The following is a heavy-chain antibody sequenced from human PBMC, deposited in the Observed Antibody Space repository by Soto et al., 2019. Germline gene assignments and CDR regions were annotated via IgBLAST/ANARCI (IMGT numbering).Heavy chain of an antibody. J-gene: IGHJ4*02. V-gene: IGHV4-59*08. CDR1: GGSISSYY. Sequence: QVQLQESGPGLVKPSETLSLTCTVSGGSISSYYWSWIRQPPGKGLEWIGYIYYSGSTNYNPSLKSRVTISVDTSKNQFSLKLSSVTAADTAVYYCARHGLTGDFDYWGQGTLVTVSS. CDR2: IYYSGST. CDR3: ARHGLTGDFDY. D-gene: IGHD3-10*01.